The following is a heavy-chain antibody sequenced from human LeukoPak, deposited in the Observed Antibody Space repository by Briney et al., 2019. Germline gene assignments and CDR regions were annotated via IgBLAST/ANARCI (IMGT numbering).Heavy chain of an antibody. V-gene: IGHV5-51*01. CDR2: IYPGDSDT. J-gene: IGHJ4*02. Sequence: LGESLKISCKGSGFSFTSYWIGWVRQMPGKGLEWMGIIYPGDSDTRYSPSFQGQVTISADKSISTAYLQWSSLKASDTAMYYCACGATKACSGGSCYEGYDYWGQGTLVTVSS. CDR1: GFSFTSYW. CDR3: ACGATKACSGGSCYEGYDY. D-gene: IGHD2-15*01.